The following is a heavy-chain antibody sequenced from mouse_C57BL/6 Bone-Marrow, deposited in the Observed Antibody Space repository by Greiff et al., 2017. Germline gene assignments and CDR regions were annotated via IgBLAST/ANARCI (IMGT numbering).Heavy chain of an antibody. CDR1: GFNIKDYY. Sequence: EVKLVESGAELVRPGASVKLSCTASGFNIKDYYMHWVKQRPEQGLEWIGRIDPEDGDTEYAPQFQGKATMTADPSSNTAYLQLSSLTSEDTAVYYCTTGSNYYAMDYWGQGTSVTVSS. D-gene: IGHD1-1*01. V-gene: IGHV14-1*01. CDR3: TTGSNYYAMDY. J-gene: IGHJ4*01. CDR2: IDPEDGDT.